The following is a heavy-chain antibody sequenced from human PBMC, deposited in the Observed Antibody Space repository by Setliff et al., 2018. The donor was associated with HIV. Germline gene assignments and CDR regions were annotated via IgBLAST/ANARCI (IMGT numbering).Heavy chain of an antibody. CDR2: INPNSGGT. Sequence: GASVKVSCKASGYTFTGYYMHWVRQAPGQGLEWMGWINPNSGGTNYAQKFQGRVTMTWDTSISTAYMELSRLRSDDTAMYYCARDQVLGGRAFSYASNYGMDVWGQGTTVTVSS. V-gene: IGHV1-2*02. CDR1: GYTFTGYY. J-gene: IGHJ6*02. D-gene: IGHD3-3*02. CDR3: ARDQVLGGRAFSYASNYGMDV.